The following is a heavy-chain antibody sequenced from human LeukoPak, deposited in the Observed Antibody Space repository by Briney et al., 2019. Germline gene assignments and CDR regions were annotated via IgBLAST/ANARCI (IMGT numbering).Heavy chain of an antibody. D-gene: IGHD3-3*01. CDR3: ARDRSYDFWSGYSTPDY. Sequence: GVSLRLSCAASGFTFSSYGMHWVRQAPGKGLEWVAVIWYDGSNKYYADSVKGRFTISRDNSKNTLDLQMNSLRAEDTAVYYCARDRSYDFWSGYSTPDYWGQGTLVTVSS. J-gene: IGHJ4*02. V-gene: IGHV3-33*01. CDR1: GFTFSSYG. CDR2: IWYDGSNK.